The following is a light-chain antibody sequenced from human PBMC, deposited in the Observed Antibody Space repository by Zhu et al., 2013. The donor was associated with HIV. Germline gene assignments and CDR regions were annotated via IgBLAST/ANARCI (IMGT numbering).Light chain of an antibody. CDR3: QQFGTSPWT. J-gene: IGKJ1*01. V-gene: IGKV3-20*01. Sequence: EIVLTQSPGTLSLSPGERATLSCRASQSVSSSYLAWYQQKPGQAPRLLIYGASTRATGIPDRFSGSGSGTDFTLIITRLEPEDFAVYYCQQFGTSPWTFGQGTKLEI. CDR1: QSVSSSY. CDR2: GAS.